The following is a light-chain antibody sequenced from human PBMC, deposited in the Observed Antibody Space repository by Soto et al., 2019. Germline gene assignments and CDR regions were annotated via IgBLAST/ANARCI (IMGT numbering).Light chain of an antibody. Sequence: QSVMTQPPSVSAAPGQKVTISCSGSSSNIGGNSVSWYQQLPGTAPKLLIYDDNKRPSGIPDRFSGSKSGTSATLGITGFQAEDEADYYCCSYAGRYTFAGGTKVTVL. CDR3: CSYAGRYT. J-gene: IGLJ2*01. CDR1: SSNIGGNS. CDR2: DDN. V-gene: IGLV1-51*01.